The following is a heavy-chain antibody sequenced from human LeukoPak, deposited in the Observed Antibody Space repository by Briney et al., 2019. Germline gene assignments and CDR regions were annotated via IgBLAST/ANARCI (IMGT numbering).Heavy chain of an antibody. CDR3: ARDSIEAPGLGYDY. D-gene: IGHD3/OR15-3a*01. J-gene: IGHJ4*02. Sequence: GGSLRLSCAASGFTFSSYSMNWVRQAPGKGLEWVSSISSSSSYIYYADSVKGRFTISRDNAKNSLYLQMSSLRSDDTAVYYCARDSIEAPGLGYDYWGQGTLVTVSS. V-gene: IGHV3-21*04. CDR1: GFTFSSYS. CDR2: ISSSSSYI.